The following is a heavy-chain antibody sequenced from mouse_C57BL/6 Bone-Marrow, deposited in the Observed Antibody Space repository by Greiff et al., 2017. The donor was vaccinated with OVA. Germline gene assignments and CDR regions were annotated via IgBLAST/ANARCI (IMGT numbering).Heavy chain of an antibody. CDR1: GFTFSSYA. CDR3: ARDADY. V-gene: IGHV5-4*01. J-gene: IGHJ4*01. Sequence: EVMLVESGGGLVKPGGSLKLSCAASGFTFSSYAMSWVRQTPEQRLEWVATISDGGSYTYYPDNVKGRFTISRDNAKNNLYLQLSHLKSEDTAMYYCARDADYGGQGTSVTVSS. CDR2: ISDGGSYT.